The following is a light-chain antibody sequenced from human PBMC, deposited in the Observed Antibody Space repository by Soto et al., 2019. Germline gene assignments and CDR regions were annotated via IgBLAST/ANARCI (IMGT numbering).Light chain of an antibody. Sequence: DIHMTQSPSSLSASVGDRVTITCRASQSISSYLNWYQQKPGKAPNLLIYAASSLQSGVPSRFSGGGSGTDFTLTISSLQPGDFATYYCQQSYSTPLTFGGGTKVEIK. J-gene: IGKJ4*01. CDR2: AAS. V-gene: IGKV1-39*01. CDR1: QSISSY. CDR3: QQSYSTPLT.